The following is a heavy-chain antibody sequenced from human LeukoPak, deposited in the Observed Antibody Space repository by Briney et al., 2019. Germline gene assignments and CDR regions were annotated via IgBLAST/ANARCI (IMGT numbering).Heavy chain of an antibody. CDR2: INPSGGST. CDR3: ARDKAQRLGMVPGDY. D-gene: IGHD6-25*01. V-gene: IGHV1-46*01. CDR1: GYTFTSYY. J-gene: IGHJ4*02. Sequence: ASVKVSCKASGYTFTSYYMHWVRQAPGQGLEWMGIINPSGGSTSYAQKFQGRVTMTRDMSTSTVYMELSSLRSDDTAVYYCARDKAQRLGMVPGDYWGQGTLVTVSS.